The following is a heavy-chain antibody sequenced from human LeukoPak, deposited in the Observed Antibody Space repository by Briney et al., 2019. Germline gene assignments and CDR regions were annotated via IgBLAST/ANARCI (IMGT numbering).Heavy chain of an antibody. V-gene: IGHV4-39*07. Sequence: SETLSLTCIVSGDSISSSSHYWGWIRQPPGKGLEWIGDIYYSGITYYNPSLESRVTISVDTSKNQFSLQLSSVTAADTAVYYCARGGRAYCSGDSCYSTLHYYYYMDVWGKGTTVTVSS. CDR1: GDSISSSSHY. CDR3: ARGGRAYCSGDSCYSTLHYYYYMDV. CDR2: IYYSGIT. J-gene: IGHJ6*03. D-gene: IGHD2-15*01.